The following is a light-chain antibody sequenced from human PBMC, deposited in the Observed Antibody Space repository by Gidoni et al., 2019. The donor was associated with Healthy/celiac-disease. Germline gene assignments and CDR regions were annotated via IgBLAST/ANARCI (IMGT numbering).Light chain of an antibody. CDR3: QQSYSTPY. CDR2: AAS. CDR1: QSISSY. Sequence: IQMTQSPSSLSASVGDRVTITCRASQSISSYLNWYQQKPGKAPKLLIYAASILQSGVPSRFSGSGSGTDFTLTISSLQPEDFATYYCQQSYSTPYFGPXTKVDIK. V-gene: IGKV1-39*01. J-gene: IGKJ3*01.